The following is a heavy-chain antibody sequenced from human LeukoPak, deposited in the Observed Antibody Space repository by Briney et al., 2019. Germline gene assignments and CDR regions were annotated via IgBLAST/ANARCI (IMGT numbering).Heavy chain of an antibody. V-gene: IGHV1-18*01. J-gene: IGHJ4*02. CDR2: ISAYNGNT. D-gene: IGHD5-18*01. CDR1: GYTFTSYG. Sequence: ASVKVSCKASGYTFTSYGISWVRQAPGQGLEWMGWISAYNGNTNYAQKLQGRVTMTTDTSTSTAYMELRSLRSDDTAVYYCAKEPGDLGGYSYGPFDYWGQGTLVTVSS. CDR3: AKEPGDLGGYSYGPFDY.